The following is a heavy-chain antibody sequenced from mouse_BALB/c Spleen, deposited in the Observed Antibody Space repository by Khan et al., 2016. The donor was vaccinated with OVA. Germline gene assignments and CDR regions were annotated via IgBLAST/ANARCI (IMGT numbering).Heavy chain of an antibody. V-gene: IGHV5-15*02. CDR3: ARSWAMDY. J-gene: IGHJ4*01. Sequence: EVELVKSGGGFVQPGGSRKLSCAASGFTFSDYGMAWVRQAPGKGPEWVAFISNLAYSIYYADTVTGRFTISRENAKNTLYLEMSSLRSEDTAMYYCARSWAMDYWGQGTSVTVSS. CDR1: GFTFSDYG. CDR2: ISNLAYSI.